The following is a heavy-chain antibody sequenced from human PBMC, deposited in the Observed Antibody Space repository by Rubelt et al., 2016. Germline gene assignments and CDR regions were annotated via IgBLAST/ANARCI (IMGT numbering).Heavy chain of an antibody. J-gene: IGHJ4*02. V-gene: IGHV1-18*01. D-gene: IGHD6-13*01. Sequence: QVQLVQSGAEVKKPGASVKVSCKASGYTFTSYGISWVRQAPGQGLEWMGWISAYNGNTNYAQKLQGRVTMTTDTSTITAYMELSSVRSDDTAVYYCARVISGVEYSSSWHFDYWGQGTLVTVSS. CDR2: ISAYNGNT. CDR1: GYTFTSYG. CDR3: ARVISGVEYSSSWHFDY.